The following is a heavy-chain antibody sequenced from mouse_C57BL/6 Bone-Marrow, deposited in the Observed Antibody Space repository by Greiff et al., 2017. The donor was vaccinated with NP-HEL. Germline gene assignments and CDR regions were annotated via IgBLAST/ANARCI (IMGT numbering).Heavy chain of an antibody. V-gene: IGHV14-2*01. D-gene: IGHD2-1*01. Sequence: VQLQESGAELVKPGASVQLSCTASGFNIKDYYMLWVNQRTEQALAWIGRIDPADGETKYPPKFQGKATITADTSSNTAYLQLSSLTSEDTASYYCAREGGNYVRGQGPLVTVSA. CDR1: GFNIKDYY. J-gene: IGHJ3*01. CDR3: AREGGNYV. CDR2: IDPADGET.